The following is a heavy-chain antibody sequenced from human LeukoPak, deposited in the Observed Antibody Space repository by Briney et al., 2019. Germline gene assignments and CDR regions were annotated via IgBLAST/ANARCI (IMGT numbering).Heavy chain of an antibody. V-gene: IGHV3-53*01. CDR3: ARGAGYNYPYYFDY. Sequence: GGSLRLSCAASGFTFSSYAMSWVRQAPGKGLEWVSVIYGGGNIYYADSVKGRFTISRDNSKNTLYLQMNSLRAEDTAVYYCARGAGYNYPYYFDYWGQGTLATVSS. CDR2: IYGGGNI. J-gene: IGHJ4*02. CDR1: GFTFSSYA. D-gene: IGHD5-24*01.